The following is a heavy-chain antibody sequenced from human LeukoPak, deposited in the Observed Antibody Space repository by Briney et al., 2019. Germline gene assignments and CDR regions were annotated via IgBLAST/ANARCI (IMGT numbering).Heavy chain of an antibody. J-gene: IGHJ6*02. Sequence: GGSLRLSCAASGFIFSDYYMSWIRQAPGKGLEWVSYISGSSIYTNYADSVKGRFTIFRDNAKNSLYLQMNSLRAEDTAVYYCASGPRVVPAAINYYYGMDVWGQGTTVTVSS. CDR2: ISGSSIYT. CDR1: GFIFSDYY. D-gene: IGHD2-2*01. CDR3: ASGPRVVPAAINYYYGMDV. V-gene: IGHV3-11*03.